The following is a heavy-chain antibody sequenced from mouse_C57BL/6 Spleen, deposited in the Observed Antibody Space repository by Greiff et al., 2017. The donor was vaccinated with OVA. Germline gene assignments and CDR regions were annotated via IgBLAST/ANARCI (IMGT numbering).Heavy chain of an antibody. D-gene: IGHD1-1*01. CDR2: INPGSGGT. V-gene: IGHV1-54*01. CDR3: ARSYYGSSYPWYFDV. Sequence: QVQLQQSGAELVRPGTSVKVSCKASGYAFTNYLIEWVKQRPGQGLEWIGVINPGSGGTNYNEKFKGKATLTADKSSSTAYMQLSSLTSEDSAVYFCARSYYGSSYPWYFDVWGTGTTVTVSS. CDR1: GYAFTNYL. J-gene: IGHJ1*03.